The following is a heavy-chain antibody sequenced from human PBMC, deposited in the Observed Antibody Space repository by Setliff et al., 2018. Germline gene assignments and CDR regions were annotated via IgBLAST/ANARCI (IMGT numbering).Heavy chain of an antibody. V-gene: IGHV4-34*01. CDR3: ATSGFCSAGSCYGFDD. D-gene: IGHD6-19*01. J-gene: IGHJ4*02. Sequence: PSETLSLTCGVSGGGGSFSAYYWSWIRQPPGKGLEWIGEISPGGSTIYNPSLRSRVTMSVDTAKNRSSLNLTSVTAADTAVYYCATSGFCSAGSCYGFDDWGQGALVTVSS. CDR2: ISPGGST. CDR1: GGGGSFSAYY.